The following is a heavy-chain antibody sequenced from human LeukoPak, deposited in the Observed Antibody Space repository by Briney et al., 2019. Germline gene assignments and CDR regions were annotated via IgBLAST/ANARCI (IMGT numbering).Heavy chain of an antibody. CDR1: GGSVSSSSSY. CDR3: VRQNSDYYYCYLDV. J-gene: IGHJ6*03. V-gene: IGHV4-39*01. Sequence: PSETLSLTCTVSGGSVSSSSSYWAWIRQPPGRGLEWIGSVYYSGTTYYNTSLESRATISEDTSRNRFSLMLSSVTAADTAVYYCVRQNSDYYYCYLDVWGEGTTVIVSS. CDR2: VYYSGTT. D-gene: IGHD1-7*01.